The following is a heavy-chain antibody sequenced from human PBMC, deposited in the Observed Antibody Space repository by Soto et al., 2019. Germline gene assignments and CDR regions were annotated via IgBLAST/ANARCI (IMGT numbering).Heavy chain of an antibody. J-gene: IGHJ4*01. Sequence: ASVKVSCKASGYTFTSYAMHWVRQAPGQRLEWMGWINAGNGNTKYSQKFQGSVTITRDTSASTAYMELSSLRSEDTAVYYCARELPEACFDYWGQGTLVTVSS. CDR2: INAGNGNT. CDR3: ARELPEACFDY. CDR1: GYTFTSYA. V-gene: IGHV1-3*01.